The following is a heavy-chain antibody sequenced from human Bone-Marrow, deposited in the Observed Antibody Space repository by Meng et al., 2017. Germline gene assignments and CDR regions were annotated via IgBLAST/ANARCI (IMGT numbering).Heavy chain of an antibody. CDR2: IYYSGST. V-gene: IGHV4-39*07. J-gene: IGHJ3*02. CDR3: ARDSRDGYNNDAFDI. Sequence: GSLRLSCTVSGGSISSSSYYWGWIRQPPGKGLEWIGSIYYSGSTYYNPSLKSRVTISVDTSKNQFSLKLSSVTAADTAVYYCARDSRDGYNNDAFDIWGQGTMVTVSS. CDR1: GGSISSSSYY. D-gene: IGHD5-24*01.